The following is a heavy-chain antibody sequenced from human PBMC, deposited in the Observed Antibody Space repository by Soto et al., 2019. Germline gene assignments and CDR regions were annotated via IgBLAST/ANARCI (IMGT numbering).Heavy chain of an antibody. V-gene: IGHV3-21*01. J-gene: IGHJ4*02. D-gene: IGHD1-26*01. CDR2: ISSSSSYI. CDR1: GFTFSSYS. CDR3: ASDIVGATPPDY. Sequence: PGGSLRLSCAASGFTFSSYSMNWVRQAPGKGLEWVSSISSSSSYIYYADSVKGRFTISRDNAKISLYLQMNSLRAEDTSVYYCASDIVGATPPDYWGQGTLVTVSS.